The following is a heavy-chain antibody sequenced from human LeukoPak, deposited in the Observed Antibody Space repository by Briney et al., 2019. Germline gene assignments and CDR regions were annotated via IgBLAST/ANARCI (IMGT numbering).Heavy chain of an antibody. J-gene: IGHJ5*02. CDR1: GYTFTGYY. V-gene: IGHV1-2*02. Sequence: GASVKVSCKASGYTFTGYYMHWVRQAPGQGLEWMGWINPNSGGTNYAQKFQGRVTMTRDTSISTAYMELSRLRSDDTAVYYCARGRGSYGENWFDPWGQGTLVTVSS. CDR2: INPNSGGT. CDR3: ARGRGSYGENWFDP. D-gene: IGHD1-26*01.